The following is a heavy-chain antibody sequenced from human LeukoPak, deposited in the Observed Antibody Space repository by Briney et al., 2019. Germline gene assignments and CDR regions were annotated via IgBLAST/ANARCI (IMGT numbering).Heavy chain of an antibody. CDR3: ARRRVYYDSSGYDY. CDR1: GFTFSSNA. J-gene: IGHJ4*02. Sequence: GGSLRLSCAASGFTFSSNAMSWVRQAPGKGLEWVANIKQDGSEKYYVDSVKGRFTISRDNAKNPLYLQMNSLRAEDTAVYYCARRRVYYDSSGYDYWGQGTLVTVSS. V-gene: IGHV3-7*01. CDR2: IKQDGSEK. D-gene: IGHD3-22*01.